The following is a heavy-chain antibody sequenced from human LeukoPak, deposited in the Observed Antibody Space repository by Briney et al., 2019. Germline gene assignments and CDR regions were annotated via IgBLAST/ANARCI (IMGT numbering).Heavy chain of an antibody. CDR3: ARVNYYDSSGYYAYYYYMDV. V-gene: IGHV4-4*07. Sequence: PETLSLTCTVSGGSISSYYWSWIRQPAGKGLEWIGRSYTSGSTNYNPSLKSRVTISVDKSKNQFSLKLSSVTAADTAVYYCARVNYYDSSGYYAYYYYMDVWGKGTTVTVSS. D-gene: IGHD3-22*01. CDR2: SYTSGST. CDR1: GGSISSYY. J-gene: IGHJ6*03.